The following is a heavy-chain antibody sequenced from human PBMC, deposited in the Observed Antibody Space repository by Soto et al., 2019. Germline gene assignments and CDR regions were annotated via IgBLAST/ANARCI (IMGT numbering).Heavy chain of an antibody. D-gene: IGHD2-15*01. V-gene: IGHV3-9*01. Sequence: ESGGDMVQPGRSLKLSCVGSGYSFEDYSMHRVRQAPGKGLEWVSGISWNGNFTGYADSVKGRFTISRDNAKNSLFLQMRSLSLEDTALYYCVGGSWFDWGQGTLVTVSS. CDR3: VGGSWFD. CDR1: GYSFEDYS. CDR2: ISWNGNFT. J-gene: IGHJ4*02.